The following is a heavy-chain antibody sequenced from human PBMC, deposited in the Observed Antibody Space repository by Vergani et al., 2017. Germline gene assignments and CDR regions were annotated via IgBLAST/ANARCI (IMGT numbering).Heavy chain of an antibody. V-gene: IGHV3-23*01. CDR1: GFTFSSYA. D-gene: IGHD1-26*01. J-gene: IGHJ6*02. CDR2: ISGSGGST. Sequence: EVQLLESGGGLVQPGGSLRLSCAASGFTFSSYAMSWVRQAPGKGLEWVSAISGSGGSTYYADSVKGRFTISRDNSKNTLYLQMNSLRAEDTAVYYCAKVLRVGALYYYYGMDVWGQGTKVTVSS. CDR3: AKVLRVGALYYYYGMDV.